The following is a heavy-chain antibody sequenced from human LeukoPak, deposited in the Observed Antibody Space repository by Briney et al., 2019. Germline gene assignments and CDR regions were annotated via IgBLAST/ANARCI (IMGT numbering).Heavy chain of an antibody. D-gene: IGHD3-22*01. CDR1: GGSVSGHY. V-gene: IGHV4-59*02. J-gene: IGHJ4*02. Sequence: SESLSLTCSVSGGSVSGHYWSWIRQPPGKGLEWIGYVHSSGSTSYNPSLKSRVTILVDTSQNQFSLKLTSVTAADTAVYYCARVGDTSSYYYNFDYWGQGTLVTASS. CDR3: ARVGDTSSYYYNFDY. CDR2: VHSSGST.